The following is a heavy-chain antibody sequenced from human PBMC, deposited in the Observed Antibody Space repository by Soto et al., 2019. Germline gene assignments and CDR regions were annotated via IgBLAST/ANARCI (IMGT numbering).Heavy chain of an antibody. D-gene: IGHD3-3*01. CDR2: ISYDGSNK. V-gene: IGHV3-30*18. J-gene: IGHJ4*02. CDR3: AKEGYDFWSGYYSSGVGHLRPEDY. Sequence: PGGSLRLSCAASGFTFSSYGMHWVRQAPGKGLEWVAVISYDGSNKYYADSVKGRFTISRDNSKNTLYLQMNSLRAEDTAVYYCAKEGYDFWSGYYSSGVGHLRPEDYWGQGTLVTVPQ. CDR1: GFTFSSYG.